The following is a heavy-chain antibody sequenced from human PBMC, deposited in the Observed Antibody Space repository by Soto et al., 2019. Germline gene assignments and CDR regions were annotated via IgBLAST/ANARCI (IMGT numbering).Heavy chain of an antibody. D-gene: IGHD1-26*01. V-gene: IGHV1-3*01. Sequence: QVPLVQSGAEVKKPGASVKVSCKASGYTFTSYAMHWVRQAPGQRLEWMGWINDGNGNTKYSQKFQGRVTITRDTSASTAYMDLSSLRSEDKAVYYCARFHVVGAYFDFWGQGTLVTVSS. CDR1: GYTFTSYA. CDR3: ARFHVVGAYFDF. J-gene: IGHJ4*02. CDR2: INDGNGNT.